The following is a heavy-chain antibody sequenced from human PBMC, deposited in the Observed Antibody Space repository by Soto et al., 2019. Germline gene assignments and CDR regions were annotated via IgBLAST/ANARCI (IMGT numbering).Heavy chain of an antibody. CDR3: ARAGRGFDAFDI. CDR2: IWYDGSNK. V-gene: IGHV3-33*08. J-gene: IGHJ3*02. Sequence: GGSLRLSCAASGFTFSNAWINWVRQAPGKGLEWVAVIWYDGSNKYYADSVKGRFTISRDNSKNTLYLQMNSLRAEDTAVYYCARAGRGFDAFDIWGQGTMVNVSS. CDR1: GFTFSNAW.